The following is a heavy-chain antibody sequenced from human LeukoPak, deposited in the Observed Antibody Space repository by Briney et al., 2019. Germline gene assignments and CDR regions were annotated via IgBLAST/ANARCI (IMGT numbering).Heavy chain of an antibody. D-gene: IGHD6-13*01. CDR2: ISSSGSTI. V-gene: IGHV3-48*03. J-gene: IGHJ6*02. CDR1: GFTFSSYE. Sequence: SGGSLRLSCAASGFTFSSYEMTWVRQAPGKGLEWVSYISSSGSTIYYADSVKGRFTISRENAKNSLYLQMKSLRAEDTAVYYCARCLAAAGANSYYYYGMDVWGQGTTVTVSS. CDR3: ARCLAAAGANSYYYYGMDV.